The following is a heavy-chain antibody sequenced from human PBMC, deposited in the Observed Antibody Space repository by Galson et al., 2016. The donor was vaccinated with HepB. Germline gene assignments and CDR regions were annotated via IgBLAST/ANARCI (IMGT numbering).Heavy chain of an antibody. Sequence: SVKVSCKASGYTFTGFRIHWVRQAPGQGLEWLGWMNPSTGDTDYAETFQDRITMTRDTSVSTAYLEMSSLRLDDTAGYYCARGIVAAGRGVWGPGTLVTVSS. CDR1: GYTFTGFR. V-gene: IGHV1-2*02. CDR2: MNPSTGDT. D-gene: IGHD2-15*01. CDR3: ARGIVAAGRGV. J-gene: IGHJ4*02.